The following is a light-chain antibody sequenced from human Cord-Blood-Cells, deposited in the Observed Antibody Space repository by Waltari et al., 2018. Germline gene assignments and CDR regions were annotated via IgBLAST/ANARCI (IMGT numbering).Light chain of an antibody. V-gene: IGLV2-23*03. CDR2: EGS. Sequence: QSALTQPASVSGSPGQSLTISCTGTSSDVWRYNLVSWYQHHPGKAPKLLIYEGSKRPSGVSNRFSGSKSGNTASLTISGLQAEDEADYYCCSYAGSSTVFGTGTKVTVL. CDR1: SSDVWRYNL. J-gene: IGLJ1*01. CDR3: CSYAGSSTV.